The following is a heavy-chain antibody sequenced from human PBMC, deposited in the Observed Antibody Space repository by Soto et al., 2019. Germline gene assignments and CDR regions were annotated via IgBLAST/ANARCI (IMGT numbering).Heavy chain of an antibody. CDR2: ISYDGSNK. CDR1: RLAVSGSG. D-gene: IGHD3-16*01. J-gene: IGHJ4*02. V-gene: IGHV3-30*03. CDR3: DYDYVWGGYPPTGSFDD. Sequence: GGSLRIVCTASRLAVSGSGIYSVRQARAKGLEWVAVISYDGSNKYYADSVKGRFTISRDNSKNTLCLQMNSLRAEDTAVYDGDYDYVWGGYPPTGSFDDWGQGTQVNVS.